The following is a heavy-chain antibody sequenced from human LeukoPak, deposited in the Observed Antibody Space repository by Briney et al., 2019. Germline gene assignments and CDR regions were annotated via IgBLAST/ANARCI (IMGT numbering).Heavy chain of an antibody. V-gene: IGHV3-13*01. Sequence: GRSLRLSCAASGFTFSSYDMHWVRHPTGKGLELVSAIGTAGDTYYSHPVNGRFTISRENAKNSLYLHMNSPSAGDTAVYFCARGHMLTGYYNFAWFDPWGQGTLVTVSS. CDR1: GFTFSSYD. CDR3: ARGHMLTGYYNFAWFDP. J-gene: IGHJ5*02. D-gene: IGHD3-9*01. CDR2: IGTAGDT.